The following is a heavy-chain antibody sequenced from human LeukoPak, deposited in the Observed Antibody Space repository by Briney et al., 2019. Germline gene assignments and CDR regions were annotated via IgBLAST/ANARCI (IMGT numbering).Heavy chain of an antibody. CDR2: ISRSNNNI. V-gene: IGHV3-21*01. Sequence: GGSLRLSCAASGFTFSRYAMHWVRQAPGKGLEGVSSISRSNNNIYYADSVKGRFTISRDNAKNSLYLQMNSLRAEDTAVYHCARVSSSYWGQGALVTVSS. CDR3: ARVSSSY. D-gene: IGHD3-22*01. J-gene: IGHJ4*02. CDR1: GFTFSRYA.